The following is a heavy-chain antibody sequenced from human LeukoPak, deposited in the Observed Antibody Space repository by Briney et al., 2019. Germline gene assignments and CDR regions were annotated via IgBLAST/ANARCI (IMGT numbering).Heavy chain of an antibody. V-gene: IGHV1-69*06. CDR3: ARSQDESLPYYYYYMDV. CDR2: IIPIFGTA. Sequence: SVKVSCKASGGTFSSYAISWVRQAPGQGLEWMGGIIPIFGTANYAQKFQGRVTITADKSTSTAYMELSRLRSDDTAVYYCARSQDESLPYYYYYMDVWAKGPRSPSP. CDR1: GGTFSSYA. J-gene: IGHJ6*03. D-gene: IGHD3-10*01.